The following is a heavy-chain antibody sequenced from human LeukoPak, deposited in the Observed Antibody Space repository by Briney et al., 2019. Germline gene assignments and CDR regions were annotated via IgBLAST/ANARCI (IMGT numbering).Heavy chain of an antibody. J-gene: IGHJ4*02. Sequence: SETLSLTCTVSGGSISSYYWSWIRQPPGKGLEWIGYIYYSGSTNYNPSLKSRVTISVDTSKNQFSLKLSSVTAADTAVYYCARDRIAARSPFDYWGQGTLVTVSS. CDR1: GGSISSYY. D-gene: IGHD6-6*01. V-gene: IGHV4-59*01. CDR2: IYYSGST. CDR3: ARDRIAARSPFDY.